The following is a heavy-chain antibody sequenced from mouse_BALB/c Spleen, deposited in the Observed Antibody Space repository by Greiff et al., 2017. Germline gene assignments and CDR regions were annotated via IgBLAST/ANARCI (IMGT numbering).Heavy chain of an antibody. CDR3: ARYRAYYAMDY. CDR2: INPYNDGT. J-gene: IGHJ4*01. Sequence: EVQLQQSGPELVKPGASVKMSCKASGYTFTSYVMHWVKQKPGQGLEWIGYINPYNDGTKYNEKFKGKATLTSDKSSSTAYMELSSLTSEDSAVYYCARYRAYYAMDYWGQGTSVTVSS. CDR1: GYTFTSYV. D-gene: IGHD3-1*01. V-gene: IGHV1-14*01.